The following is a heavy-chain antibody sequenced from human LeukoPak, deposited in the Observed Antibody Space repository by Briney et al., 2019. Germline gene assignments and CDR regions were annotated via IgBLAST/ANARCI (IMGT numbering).Heavy chain of an antibody. D-gene: IGHD2-21*01. V-gene: IGHV3-15*01. CDR3: TTDVVGTSGFDC. J-gene: IGHJ4*02. CDR2: IKSKSYGGTT. CDR1: GFTFSIAW. Sequence: GGSLRLSCAASGFTFSIAWMSWVRQAPGKGLEWVGRIKSKSYGGTTEYAAPVKGRFSIPRDDSKNTLYLQMDSLKTEDTAVYFCTTDVVGTSGFDCWGQGTLVTVSS.